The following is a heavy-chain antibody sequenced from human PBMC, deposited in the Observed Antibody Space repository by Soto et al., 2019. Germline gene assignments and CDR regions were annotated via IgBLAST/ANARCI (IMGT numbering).Heavy chain of an antibody. J-gene: IGHJ6*02. V-gene: IGHV5-51*01. CDR3: ARQIDDILTGYDYYYGMDV. Sequence: PGESLKISCKGSGYSFTSYWIGWVRQMPGKGLEWMGIIYPGDSDTRYSPSFQGQVTISADKSISTAYLQWSSLKASDTAMYYCARQIDDILTGYDYYYGMDVWGQGTTVTVSS. D-gene: IGHD3-9*01. CDR1: GYSFTSYW. CDR2: IYPGDSDT.